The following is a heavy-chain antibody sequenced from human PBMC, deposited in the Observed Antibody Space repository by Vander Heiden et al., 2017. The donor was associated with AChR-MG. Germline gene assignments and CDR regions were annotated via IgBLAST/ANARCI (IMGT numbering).Heavy chain of an antibody. CDR3: ASKSEGVYPWYFDL. J-gene: IGHJ2*01. V-gene: IGHV5-51*01. Sequence: EVQLVQSGAEVKTPGEPLKIPCKGSGYSFTSCWIGWVRRMPGKGLEWMGIIYPGDSNTRYSPSFQGQVTISADKSISTAYLQWSSLKASDTAMYYCASKSEGVYPWYFDLWGRGTLVTVSS. CDR2: IYPGDSNT. CDR1: GYSFTSCW. D-gene: IGHD2-2*01.